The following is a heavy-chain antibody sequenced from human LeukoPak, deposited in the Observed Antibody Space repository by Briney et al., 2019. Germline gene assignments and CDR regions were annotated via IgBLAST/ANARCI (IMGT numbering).Heavy chain of an antibody. D-gene: IGHD2-2*01. Sequence: SVKVSCKASGGTFSSYAISWVPQAPGQGLEWMGGIIPIFSTANYAQKFQGRVTITADESTSTAYMELSSLRSEDTAVYYCATRRAYCSSTSCYAGDEYFQHWGQGTLVTVSS. CDR3: ATRRAYCSSTSCYAGDEYFQH. CDR1: GGTFSSYA. CDR2: IIPIFSTA. V-gene: IGHV1-69*13. J-gene: IGHJ1*01.